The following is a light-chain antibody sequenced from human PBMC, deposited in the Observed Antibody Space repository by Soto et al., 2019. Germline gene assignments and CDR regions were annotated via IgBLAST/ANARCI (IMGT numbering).Light chain of an antibody. CDR2: GVT. V-gene: IGLV2-14*01. CDR1: SSDVGGYNY. CDR3: NSCTSSSTFV. J-gene: IGLJ1*01. Sequence: QSALTQPASVSGSPGQSISISCTAPSSDVGGYNYVSWYQQRPGKAPKLMIYGVTNRPSGVSSRFSGSRSGNTASLTISGLQAEDEAEYFCNSCTSSSTFVFGTGTKVTVL.